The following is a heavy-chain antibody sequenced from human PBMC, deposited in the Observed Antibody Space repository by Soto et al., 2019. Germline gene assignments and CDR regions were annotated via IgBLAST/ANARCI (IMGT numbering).Heavy chain of an antibody. Sequence: SETLSLTCAVSGGSISSSNWWSWVRQPPGKGLEWIGEIYHSGSTNYNPSLKSRVTISVDKSKNQFSLKLSSVTAADTAVYYCARRGGWPTHYYYYYGMDVWGQGTTVTVSS. J-gene: IGHJ6*02. CDR2: IYHSGST. CDR1: GGSISSSNW. V-gene: IGHV4-4*02. D-gene: IGHD2-15*01. CDR3: ARRGGWPTHYYYYYGMDV.